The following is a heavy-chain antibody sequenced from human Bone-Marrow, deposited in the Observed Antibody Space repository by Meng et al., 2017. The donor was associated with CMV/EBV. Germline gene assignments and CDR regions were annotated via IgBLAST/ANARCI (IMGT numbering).Heavy chain of an antibody. Sequence: GESLKISCAASGFTFSSYWMHWVRQAPGKGLVWVSRINSDGSSTSYADSVKGRFTISRDNAKNTLYLQMNSLRAEDTAVYYCARGGTMTDALLIVVVPAAPVYFGYWGQGPRVTFYS. D-gene: IGHD2-2*01. CDR3: ARGGTMTDALLIVVVPAAPVYFGY. CDR2: INSDGSST. J-gene: IGHJ4*02. CDR1: GFTFSSYW. V-gene: IGHV3-74*01.